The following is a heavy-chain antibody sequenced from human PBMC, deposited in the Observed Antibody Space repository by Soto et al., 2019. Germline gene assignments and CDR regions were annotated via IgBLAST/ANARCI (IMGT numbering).Heavy chain of an antibody. V-gene: IGHV4-59*02. Sequence: SETLSLTCTVSGGSVSGYYWTWIRQSPGKGLEWIGYIYYTGATNYNPSLNSRAIISIDTSSNQFSLKLSSLTAADTAVYYCARGGGAIPSYYYGMDVWGQGTTVTVSS. CDR1: GGSVSGYY. D-gene: IGHD3-16*01. CDR3: ARGGGAIPSYYYGMDV. J-gene: IGHJ6*02. CDR2: IYYTGAT.